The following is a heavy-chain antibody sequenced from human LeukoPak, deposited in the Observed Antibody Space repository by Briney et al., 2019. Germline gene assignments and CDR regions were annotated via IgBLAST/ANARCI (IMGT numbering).Heavy chain of an antibody. CDR2: ISGSGGST. CDR3: STVTTWGYYYGMDV. D-gene: IGHD4-17*01. V-gene: IGHV3-23*01. J-gene: IGHJ6*02. CDR1: GFTFSSYA. Sequence: GGSLRLSCAASGFTFSSYAMSWVRQAPGKALEWVSAISGSGGSTYYADSVKGRFTISRDNSKNTLYLQMNSLRAEDTAVYYCSTVTTWGYYYGMDVWGQGTTVTVSS.